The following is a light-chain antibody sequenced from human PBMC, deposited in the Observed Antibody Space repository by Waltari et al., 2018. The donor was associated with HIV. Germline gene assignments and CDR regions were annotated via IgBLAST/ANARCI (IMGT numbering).Light chain of an antibody. CDR2: QGT. V-gene: IGLV3-1*01. Sequence: SYELTQPPSVSVSPGQTASITCSGDKLGDKYACWYQQKSGQSPVLVIYQGTKRPSGIPERFSGSNAGNTATLTISGTQAMDEADYYCQAWDSSTAVLFGRGTKLTVL. J-gene: IGLJ2*01. CDR1: KLGDKY. CDR3: QAWDSSTAVL.